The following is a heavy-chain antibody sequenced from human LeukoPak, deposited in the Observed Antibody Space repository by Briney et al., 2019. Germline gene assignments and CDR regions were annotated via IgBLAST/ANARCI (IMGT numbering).Heavy chain of an antibody. CDR3: VKVGGPILTTGTSPYFGY. D-gene: IGHD1-1*01. V-gene: IGHV3-13*04. Sequence: PGGSLSLTCAASGFTFSSYDMHWVRQATGKGLEWVSAIGIAGDTYYLDSVKGRFTISRDNSKNTLYLQMSSLRAEDTAVYYCVKVGGPILTTGTSPYFGYWGQGTLVTVSS. J-gene: IGHJ4*02. CDR1: GFTFSSYD. CDR2: IGIAGDT.